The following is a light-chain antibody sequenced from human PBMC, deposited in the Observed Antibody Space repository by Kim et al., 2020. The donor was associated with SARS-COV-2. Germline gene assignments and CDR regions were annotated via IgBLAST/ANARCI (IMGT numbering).Light chain of an antibody. CDR2: DVN. CDR1: SSDIGGYNY. J-gene: IGLJ1*01. CDR3: CSYAGMYNPHV. V-gene: IGLV2-11*01. Sequence: QSALTQPRSVSGSPGQSVTISCTGTSSDIGGYNYVSWYQHHPGKAPKLMIYDVNKRPSGVPDRFSGSKSGNTASLTISGLQTEDEGDYYCCSYAGMYNPHVFGTGTKVTVL.